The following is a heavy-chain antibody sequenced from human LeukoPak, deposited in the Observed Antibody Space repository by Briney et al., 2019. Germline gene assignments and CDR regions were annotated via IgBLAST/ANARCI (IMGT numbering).Heavy chain of an antibody. Sequence: GGSLRLSCVASGFTFDDYAMHWVRHAPGKGLEWVSGISWNSGSIGYADSVKGRFTISRDNAKNSLYLQMNSLRAEDTALYYCAKDIRATNAFDIWGQGTMVTVSS. J-gene: IGHJ3*02. CDR1: GFTFDDYA. V-gene: IGHV3-9*01. D-gene: IGHD5-12*01. CDR2: ISWNSGSI. CDR3: AKDIRATNAFDI.